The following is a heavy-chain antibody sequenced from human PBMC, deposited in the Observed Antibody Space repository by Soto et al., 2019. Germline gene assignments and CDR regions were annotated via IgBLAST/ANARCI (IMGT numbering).Heavy chain of an antibody. CDR1: GYTFTGYY. V-gene: IGHV1-2*02. J-gene: IGHJ5*02. Sequence: ASVKVSCKASGYTFTGYYMHWVRQAPGQGLEWMGWINPNSGGTNYAQKFQGRVTMTRDTSISTAYMELSRLRSDDTAVYYCARDIAAADNWFDPWGQGTLVTVPS. D-gene: IGHD6-13*01. CDR3: ARDIAAADNWFDP. CDR2: INPNSGGT.